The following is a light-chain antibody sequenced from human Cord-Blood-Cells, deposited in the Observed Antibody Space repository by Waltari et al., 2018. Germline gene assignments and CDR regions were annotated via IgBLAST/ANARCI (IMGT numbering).Light chain of an antibody. V-gene: IGKV1-39*01. CDR1: QSISSY. CDR2: AAS. CDR3: QQSYSTPLP. J-gene: IGKJ4*01. Sequence: DIQMTQSPSSLCASVGDRVTITCRASQSISSYLNWYQQKPGKAPKLLIYAASSLQSGVASMFSGSGYGTEFTRTISSLQAEDCATYYCQQSYSTPLPFGGGTKVELK.